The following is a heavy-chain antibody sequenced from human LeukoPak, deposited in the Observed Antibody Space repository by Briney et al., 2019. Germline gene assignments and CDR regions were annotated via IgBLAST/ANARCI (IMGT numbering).Heavy chain of an antibody. CDR2: IYYSGST. V-gene: IGHV4-30-4*08. J-gene: IGHJ4*02. CDR3: ARGAMGGYVVDY. Sequence: SETLSLTCTVSGGSISSGDYYWSRIRQPPGKGLEWIGYIYYSGSTYYNPSLKSRVTISVDTSKNQFSLKLSSVTAADTAVYYRARGAMGGYVVDYWGQGTLVTVSS. D-gene: IGHD5-12*01. CDR1: GGSISSGDYY.